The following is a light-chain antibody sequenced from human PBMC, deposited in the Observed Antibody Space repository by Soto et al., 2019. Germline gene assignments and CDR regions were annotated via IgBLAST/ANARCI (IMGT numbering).Light chain of an antibody. J-gene: IGKJ1*01. V-gene: IGKV1-9*01. Sequence: DIQLTQSPSFLSASVGDTVTITCRASQGISNYLAWYQQKPGKAPKLLIYAASTLQSGVPSRFSGSGSGTEFTLTISSLQPEDFATYYCQQLNSYPPWTFGQGTKVEIK. CDR3: QQLNSYPPWT. CDR2: AAS. CDR1: QGISNY.